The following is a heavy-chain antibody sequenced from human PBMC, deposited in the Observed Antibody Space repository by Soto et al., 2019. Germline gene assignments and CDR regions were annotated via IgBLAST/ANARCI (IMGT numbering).Heavy chain of an antibody. D-gene: IGHD3-3*01. CDR2: ISYDGSNK. CDR1: GFTFSSYG. CDR3: ACPRFWSGPDYYYYGMDV. Sequence: GGSLRLSCAASGFTFSSYGMHWVRQAPGKGLEWVAVISYDGSNKYYADSVKGRFTISRDNSKNTLYLQMNSLRAEDTAVYYCACPRFWSGPDYYYYGMDVWGQGTTVTVSS. J-gene: IGHJ6*02. V-gene: IGHV3-30*03.